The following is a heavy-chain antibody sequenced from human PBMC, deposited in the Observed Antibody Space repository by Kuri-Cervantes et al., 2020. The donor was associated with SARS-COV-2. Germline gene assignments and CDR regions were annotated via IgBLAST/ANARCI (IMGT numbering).Heavy chain of an antibody. CDR1: GYSISSGYY. V-gene: IGHV4-38-2*02. D-gene: IGHD1-26*01. CDR2: IYHSGST. Sequence: GSLRLSCTVSGYSISSGYYWGWIRQPPGKGLEWIGSIYHSGSTYYNPSLKSRVTISVDTSKNQFSLKLSSVTAADTAVYYCASRIVGGRSRAFDIWGQGTMVTVSS. CDR3: ASRIVGGRSRAFDI. J-gene: IGHJ3*02.